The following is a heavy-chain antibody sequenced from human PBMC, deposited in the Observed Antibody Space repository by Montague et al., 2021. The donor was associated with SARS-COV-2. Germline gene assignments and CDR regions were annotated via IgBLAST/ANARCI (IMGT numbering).Heavy chain of an antibody. V-gene: IGHV4-39*01. D-gene: IGHD6-13*01. CDR3: ARLPLVSSWSRAAGYYYYGMDV. Sequence: SETLSLTCTVSGGSISRSTSSWVRNRQPPGKGLVWIGGISYTGSNYYNPSLKSRVTISVDTSRNQFSLRLSSVTAADTSAYYCARLPLVSSWSRAAGYYYYGMDVWGQGTTVTVSS. J-gene: IGHJ6*02. CDR1: GGSISRSTSS. CDR2: ISYTGSN.